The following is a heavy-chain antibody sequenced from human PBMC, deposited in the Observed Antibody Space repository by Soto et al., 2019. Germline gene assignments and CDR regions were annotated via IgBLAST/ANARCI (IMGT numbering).Heavy chain of an antibody. D-gene: IGHD6-19*01. CDR2: IYYSGNT. J-gene: IGHJ4*02. CDR1: GGSISSGYYY. V-gene: IGHV4-61*01. Sequence: PSDTLSLTCSVSGGSISSGYYYWSWLRQPPGRGLEWIGYIYYSGNTNDNPSLKSRVTISVDTSKNQFSLKLSSVTAADTAVYYCARIGSGYSSGWPYFDYWGQGTLVTVSS. CDR3: ARIGSGYSSGWPYFDY.